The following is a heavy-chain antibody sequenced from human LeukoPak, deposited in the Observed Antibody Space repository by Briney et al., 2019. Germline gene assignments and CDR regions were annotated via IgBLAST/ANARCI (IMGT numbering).Heavy chain of an antibody. CDR2: ISTYNRHT. V-gene: IGHV1-18*01. Sequence: EASVTVSCKASGYTFTIYGISWVRQAPGQGGEWVGWISTYNRHTNYAQRVQGRVTMTTDTSTSTAYMELRSLRSDDTAVYYCARDGRREWLADYWGQGTLVTVSA. CDR3: ARDGRREWLADY. D-gene: IGHD6-19*01. CDR1: GYTFTIYG. J-gene: IGHJ4*02.